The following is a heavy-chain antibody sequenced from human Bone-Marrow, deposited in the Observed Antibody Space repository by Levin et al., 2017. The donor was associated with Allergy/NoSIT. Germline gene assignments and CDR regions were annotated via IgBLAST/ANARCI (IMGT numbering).Heavy chain of an antibody. J-gene: IGHJ6*03. CDR1: GFTFGSYA. V-gene: IGHV3-30*18. CDR3: AKQGGTLTGPHYYFLDG. Sequence: GESLKISCAASGFTFGSYAMHWVRQAPNKGLEWVAVVSSSGNNKYYLESVKGRFTISRDSSKNTLFLQMNSLRSEDTAVYFCAKQGGTLTGPHYYFLDGWGKGTTVTVSS. CDR2: VSSSGNNK. D-gene: IGHD3-9*01.